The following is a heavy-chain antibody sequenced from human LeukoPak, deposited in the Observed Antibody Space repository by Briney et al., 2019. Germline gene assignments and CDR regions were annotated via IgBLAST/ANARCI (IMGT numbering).Heavy chain of an antibody. CDR3: ARERDTVTTGWYFDL. CDR1: GGSISSYY. D-gene: IGHD4-17*01. Sequence: SETLSLTCTVSGGSISSYYWSWIRQPAGKGLEWIGRIYTSGSTNYNPSLKSRVTMSVDTSKNQFSLKLSSVTAADTAVYYCARERDTVTTGWYFDLWGRGTLVTVSS. CDR2: IYTSGST. V-gene: IGHV4-4*07. J-gene: IGHJ2*01.